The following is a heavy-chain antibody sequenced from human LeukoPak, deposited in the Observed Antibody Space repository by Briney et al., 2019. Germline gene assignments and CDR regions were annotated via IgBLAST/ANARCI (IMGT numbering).Heavy chain of an antibody. V-gene: IGHV1-46*01. J-gene: IGHJ4*02. D-gene: IGHD3-22*01. Sequence: ASVKVSCKASGYTFTSYYMHWVRQAPGQGLEWMGIINPSGGSTSYAQKFQGRVTMTRDTSTSTVYMELSSLRSEDTAVYYCARDFKGYYDSSGYHKRGGPAFDYWGQGTLVTVSS. CDR2: INPSGGST. CDR3: ARDFKGYYDSSGYHKRGGPAFDY. CDR1: GYTFTSYY.